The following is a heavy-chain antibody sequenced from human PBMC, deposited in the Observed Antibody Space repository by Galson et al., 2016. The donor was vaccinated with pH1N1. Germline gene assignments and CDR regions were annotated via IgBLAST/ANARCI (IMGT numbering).Heavy chain of an antibody. CDR3: ARERPYDFWGGYFDS. CDR2: IYQTETT. J-gene: IGHJ4*02. CDR1: GGSIRSSNW. Sequence: SETLSLTCAVSGGSIRSSNWWSWVRQPPGKGLEWIGEIYQTETTKYNPSLKSRVTLSLDKSKNQFSLKLTSVTAADTAVYYCARERPYDFWGGYFDSWGQGILVTVSS. D-gene: IGHD3-3*01. V-gene: IGHV4-4*02.